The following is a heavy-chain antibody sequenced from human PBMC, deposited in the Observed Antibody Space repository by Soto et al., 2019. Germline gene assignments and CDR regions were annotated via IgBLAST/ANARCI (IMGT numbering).Heavy chain of an antibody. J-gene: IGHJ4*02. CDR3: ARDMQADS. CDR1: GYTFTSYA. V-gene: IGHV1-3*01. D-gene: IGHD2-2*01. Sequence: QVQLVQSGAEVKKPGASVKVSCKASGYTFTSYAINWVRQAPGQGLEWMGWINAGNGNTKYAQKFQGRVTITRDTSASTAYMELSSLRSEVPAVYYCARDMQADSWGQGTLVTVSS. CDR2: INAGNGNT.